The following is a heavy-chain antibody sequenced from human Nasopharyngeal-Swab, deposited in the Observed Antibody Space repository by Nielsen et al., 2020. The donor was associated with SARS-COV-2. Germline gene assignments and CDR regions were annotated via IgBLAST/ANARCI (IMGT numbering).Heavy chain of an antibody. CDR3: ARGGGYYYDSSGSIDAFDI. Sequence: GGSLRLSCAASGFTFSSYAFHWVRQAPGKGLEWVAVISYDGSNKYYADPVKGRFTISRENAKNSLYLQMNGLRAGDTAVYYCARGGGYYYDSSGSIDAFDIWGQGTMVTVSS. CDR2: ISYDGSNK. V-gene: IGHV3-30*14. D-gene: IGHD3-22*01. CDR1: GFTFSSYA. J-gene: IGHJ3*02.